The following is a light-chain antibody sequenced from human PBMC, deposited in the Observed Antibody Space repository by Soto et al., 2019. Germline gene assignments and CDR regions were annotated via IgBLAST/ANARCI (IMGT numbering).Light chain of an antibody. Sequence: QSALTQPASVSGSPGQSITISCTGTSSNVGNYHFVSWYQQHPGKSPKLMIFEVSNRPSGISNRFSGSKSGNTASLTLSRLQAEYDADYYCSSYRDGTTPYVFGTGTKLTVL. V-gene: IGLV2-14*01. CDR2: EVS. CDR1: SSNVGNYHF. CDR3: SSYRDGTTPYV. J-gene: IGLJ1*01.